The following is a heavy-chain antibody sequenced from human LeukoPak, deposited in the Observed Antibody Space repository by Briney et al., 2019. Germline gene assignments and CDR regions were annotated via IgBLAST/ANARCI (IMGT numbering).Heavy chain of an antibody. D-gene: IGHD3-9*01. CDR2: IKQDGSEK. V-gene: IGHV3-7*01. CDR3: AAGDYDILTGFPPRDY. CDR1: GFTFSSYW. J-gene: IGHJ4*02. Sequence: PGGSLRLSCAASGFTFSSYWMSWVRQAPGKGLGWVANIKQDGSEKYYVDSVKGRYTISRDNAKNSLYLQMNSLRAEDTAVYYCAAGDYDILTGFPPRDYWGQGTLVTVSS.